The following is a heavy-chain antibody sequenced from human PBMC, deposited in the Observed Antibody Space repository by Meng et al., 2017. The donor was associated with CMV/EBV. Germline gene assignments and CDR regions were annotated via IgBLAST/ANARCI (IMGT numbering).Heavy chain of an antibody. V-gene: IGHV4-34*01. J-gene: IGHJ5*02. Sequence: QVRGEPWGRGLLTPSVTLPLSFAVYGGSFSGYYGSWIRQPPGKGLEWIGEINHSGSTNYNPSLKSRVTISVDTSKNQFSLKLSSVTAADTAVYYCARGGNWFDPWGQGTLVTVSS. CDR1: GGSFSGYY. CDR3: ARGGNWFDP. CDR2: INHSGST.